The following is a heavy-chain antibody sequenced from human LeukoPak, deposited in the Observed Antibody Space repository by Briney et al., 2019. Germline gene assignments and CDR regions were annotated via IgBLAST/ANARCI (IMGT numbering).Heavy chain of an antibody. CDR1: GFTFSSYA. CDR2: IKQDGSEK. J-gene: IGHJ4*02. V-gene: IGHV3-7*03. CDR3: AGGTGFIIKD. D-gene: IGHD3-9*01. Sequence: GGSLRLSCAASGFTFSSYAMSWVRQAPGKGLEWVANIKQDGSEKNYVDSVKGRFTISRDNAKNSLYLQMNNLRVEDTAMYYCAGGTGFIIKDWGQGTLVTVSS.